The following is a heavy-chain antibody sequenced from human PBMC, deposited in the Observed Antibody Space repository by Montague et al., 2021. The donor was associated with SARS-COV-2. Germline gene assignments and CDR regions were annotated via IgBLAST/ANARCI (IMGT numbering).Heavy chain of an antibody. CDR1: GGSISSYY. V-gene: IGHV4-34*01. CDR2: INHSGST. CDR3: ARVRYYGSGTYLGMDV. D-gene: IGHD3-10*01. J-gene: IGHJ6*02. Sequence: SETRSLTCTVSGGSISSYYWSWIRQPPGKGLEWIGEINHSGSTNYNPSLKSRVTISVDTSKNQFSLKLSSVTAADTAVYYCARVRYYGSGTYLGMDVWGQGTTVTVSS.